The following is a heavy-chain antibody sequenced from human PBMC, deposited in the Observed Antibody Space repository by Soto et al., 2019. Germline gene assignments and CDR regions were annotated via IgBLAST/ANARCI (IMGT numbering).Heavy chain of an antibody. D-gene: IGHD2-15*01. V-gene: IGHV1-69*02. CDR3: ARASMGYCSGGSCYSGGFNYFDY. CDR2: IIPILGIA. J-gene: IGHJ4*02. CDR1: GGTFSSYT. Sequence: QVQLVQSGAEVKKPGSSVKVSCKASGGTFSSYTISWVRQAPGQGLEWMGRIIPILGIATYAQKFQGRVTITADKSTSTAYMELSSLRSEDTAVYYCARASMGYCSGGSCYSGGFNYFDYWGQGTLVTVSS.